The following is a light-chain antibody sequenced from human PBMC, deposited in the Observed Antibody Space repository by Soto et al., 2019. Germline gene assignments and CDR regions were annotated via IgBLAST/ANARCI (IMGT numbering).Light chain of an antibody. CDR1: HGISSY. Sequence: IQMTQSPSTLSASVGDRVTITCRASHGISSYLAWYQQKPGKAPKLLIYAASTVQSGVPSRFSGSGSGTDFTLTISCLQSEDFATYYCQQYYSYPWTFGQGTKVDI. CDR3: QQYYSYPWT. V-gene: IGKV1-8*01. J-gene: IGKJ1*01. CDR2: AAS.